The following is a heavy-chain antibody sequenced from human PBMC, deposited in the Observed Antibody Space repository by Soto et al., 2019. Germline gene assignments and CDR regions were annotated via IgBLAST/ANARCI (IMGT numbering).Heavy chain of an antibody. CDR1: GLTFSSYW. CDR3: ALSHTVTTDY. D-gene: IGHD4-17*01. CDR2: INSDGSST. J-gene: IGHJ4*02. Sequence: PGGSLRLSCAASGLTFSSYWMHWVRQAPGKGLVWVSRINSDGSSTSYADSVKGRFTISRDNAKNTLYLHMNSLRAEDTAVYYSALSHTVTTDYWGQGNLVTVSS. V-gene: IGHV3-74*01.